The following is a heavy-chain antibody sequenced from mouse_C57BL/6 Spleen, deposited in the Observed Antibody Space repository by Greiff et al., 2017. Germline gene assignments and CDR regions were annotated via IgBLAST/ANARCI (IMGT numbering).Heavy chain of an antibody. CDR2: INPSNGGT. Sequence: QVQLQQPGTELVKPGASVKLSCKASGYTFTSYWMHWLKQRPGQGLEWIGNINPSNGGTNYNEKFKSKATLTVDKSSSTASMQLSSLTSEDSAVYYCARWRGYGLSYWYCDVWGTGTTVTVSS. CDR1: GYTFTSYW. CDR3: ARWRGYGLSYWYCDV. J-gene: IGHJ1*03. V-gene: IGHV1-53*01. D-gene: IGHD1-1*01.